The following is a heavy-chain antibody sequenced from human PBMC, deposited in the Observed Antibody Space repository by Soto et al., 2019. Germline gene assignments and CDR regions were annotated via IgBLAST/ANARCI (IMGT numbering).Heavy chain of an antibody. D-gene: IGHD5-12*01. CDR2: IKSKTDGGTT. CDR3: TTEFSGYENNYFDF. CDR1: GFTFSNAW. V-gene: IGHV3-15*01. Sequence: EVQLVESGGGLVKPGGSLRLSCAASGFTFSNAWMSWVRQAPGKGLEWVGHIKSKTDGGTTDYAAPVKGRFTISRDDSKNTLFLQMNSLKTEDTALFYCTTEFSGYENNYFDFWGQGTLVTVSS. J-gene: IGHJ4*02.